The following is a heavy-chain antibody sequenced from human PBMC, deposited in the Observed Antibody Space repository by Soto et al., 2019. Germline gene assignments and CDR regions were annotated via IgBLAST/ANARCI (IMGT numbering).Heavy chain of an antibody. CDR1: GYSFSDYG. V-gene: IGHV1-18*04. D-gene: IGHD6-19*01. CDR3: GRYGYSSGCYSGTGMAV. Sequence: QVQLVQSGAEVKKPGASLKVSCQASGYSFSDYGIAWVRQAPGQGLAWVGWISTYNGNTNYAQKFQGRVTMTTDTPANTAYRGVGSGSSDAPAVYYGGRYGYSSGCYSGTGMAVWGKGPPVTFSS. CDR2: ISTYNGNT. J-gene: IGHJ6*04.